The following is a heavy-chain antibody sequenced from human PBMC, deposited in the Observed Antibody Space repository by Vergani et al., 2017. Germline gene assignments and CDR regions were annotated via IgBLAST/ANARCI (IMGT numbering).Heavy chain of an antibody. V-gene: IGHV4-61*02. J-gene: IGHJ3*02. D-gene: IGHD3-16*01. CDR1: GGSFNSGSYY. Sequence: QVQLQESGPGLVKPSQTLSLTCTVSGGSFNSGSYYWSWLRQPAGKRLEWGGRIHTNGVIHYNPSLNSRTTISVDTSRNPISLKLTSVTATDTAIYFCASGNPYVDFDIWGQGTMITVSS. CDR2: IHTNGVI. CDR3: ASGNPYVDFDI.